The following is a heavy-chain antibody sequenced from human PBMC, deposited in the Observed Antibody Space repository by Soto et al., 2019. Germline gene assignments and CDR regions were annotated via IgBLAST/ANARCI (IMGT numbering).Heavy chain of an antibody. CDR1: GFTFSSYA. CDR2: ISYDGSNK. D-gene: IGHD6-13*01. V-gene: IGHV3-30-3*01. Sequence: GGSLRLSCXASGFTFSSYAMHWVRQAPGKGLEWVAVISYDGSNKYYADSVKGRFTISRDNSKNTLYLQMNSLRAEDTAVYYCARDQAAASYYYYYGMDVWGQGTTVTVS. CDR3: ARDQAAASYYYYYGMDV. J-gene: IGHJ6*02.